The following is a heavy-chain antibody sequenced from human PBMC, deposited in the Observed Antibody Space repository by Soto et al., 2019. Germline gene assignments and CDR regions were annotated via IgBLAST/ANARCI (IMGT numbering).Heavy chain of an antibody. CDR3: ARSVYHDFSSGNTWFDP. J-gene: IGHJ5*02. Sequence: SETLSLTCSVSGDSIRSGGYYWSWIRQPPGKGLEWVGHIYNSGVTYYNPSLKSRVTISVDKSKNQFSLKVTSVTTADTAVYFCARSVYHDFSSGNTWFDPWGQGTLVTVSS. D-gene: IGHD3-3*01. CDR1: GDSIRSGGYY. CDR2: IYNSGVT. V-gene: IGHV4-31*03.